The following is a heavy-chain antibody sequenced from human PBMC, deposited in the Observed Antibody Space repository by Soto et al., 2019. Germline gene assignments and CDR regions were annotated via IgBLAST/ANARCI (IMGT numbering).Heavy chain of an antibody. CDR2: ISWNSGSI. J-gene: IGHJ4*02. D-gene: IGHD4-17*01. Sequence: EVQLVESGGGLVQPGRSLRLSCAASGFTFDDYVMHWVRQAPGKGLEWVSGISWNSGSIGYADSVKGRFTISRDNAKNSLYLQMNSLRAEDTALYYCAKDYGDYWGQGTLVTVSS. V-gene: IGHV3-9*01. CDR1: GFTFDDYV. CDR3: AKDYGDY.